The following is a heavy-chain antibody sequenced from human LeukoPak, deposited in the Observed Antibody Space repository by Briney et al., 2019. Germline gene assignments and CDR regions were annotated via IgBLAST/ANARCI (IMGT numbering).Heavy chain of an antibody. CDR1: GGSISSSSYY. CDR2: IYYSGST. V-gene: IGHV4-39*07. CDR3: ARVAARIYYYYGMDV. Sequence: KPSETLSLTCTVSGGSISSSSYYWGWIRQPPGKGLEWIGSIYYSGSTYYNPSLKSRVTISVDTSKNQFSLKLSSVTAADTAVYYCARVAARIYYYYGMDVWGQGTTVTVS. J-gene: IGHJ6*02. D-gene: IGHD6-6*01.